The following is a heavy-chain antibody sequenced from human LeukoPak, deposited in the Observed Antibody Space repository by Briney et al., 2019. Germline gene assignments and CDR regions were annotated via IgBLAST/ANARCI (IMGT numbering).Heavy chain of an antibody. Sequence: PSETLSLTCTVSGGSIRSYYWNWIRQPAGKGLEWIGRIYTSGSTNYTPSLKSRVTISVDTSKNQFSLKLSSVTAADTAVYYCARGSVWFGELSTNWFDPWGQGTLVTVSS. D-gene: IGHD3-10*01. CDR2: IYTSGST. CDR1: GGSIRSYY. CDR3: ARGSVWFGELSTNWFDP. V-gene: IGHV4-4*07. J-gene: IGHJ5*02.